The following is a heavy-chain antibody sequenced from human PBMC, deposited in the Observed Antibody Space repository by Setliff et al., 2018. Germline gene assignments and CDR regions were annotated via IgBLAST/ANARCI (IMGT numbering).Heavy chain of an antibody. V-gene: IGHV4-39*07. D-gene: IGHD3-3*01. CDR1: GGSISSSSYY. J-gene: IGHJ4*02. CDR3: ARERMYYNFWSGYSDY. CDR2: IYYSGST. Sequence: TSETLSLTCTVSGGSISSSSYYWGWIRQPPGKGLEWIGSIYYSGSTYYNPSLKSRVTISVDTSKNQFSLKLSSVTAADTAVYYCARERMYYNFWSGYSDYWGQGTLVTVPQ.